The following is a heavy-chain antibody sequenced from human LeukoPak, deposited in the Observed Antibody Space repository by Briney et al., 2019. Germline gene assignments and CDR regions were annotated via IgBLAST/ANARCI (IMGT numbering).Heavy chain of an antibody. CDR3: ARDAVNWRNYYYYMDV. CDR1: GYTFTGYY. J-gene: IGHJ6*03. D-gene: IGHD1-20*01. V-gene: IGHV1-2*02. CDR2: INPNSGGT. Sequence: ASVKVSCKASGYTFTGYYMHWVRQAPGQGLEWMGWINPNSGGTNYAQKFQGRVTMTRDTSISTAYMELSRLRSDDTAVYYCARDAVNWRNYYYYMDVWGKGTTVTVSS.